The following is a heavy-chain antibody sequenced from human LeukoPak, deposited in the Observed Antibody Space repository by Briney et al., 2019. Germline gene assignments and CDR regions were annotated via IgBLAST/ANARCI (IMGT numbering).Heavy chain of an antibody. CDR1: GFTFSSYG. CDR2: IWYDGSNK. CDR3: ARGEYSGGWYYDY. V-gene: IGHV3-33*01. Sequence: GGSLRLSCAASGFTFSSYGMHWVRQAPGKGLEWVAVIWYDGSNKYYADSVKGRFTISRDNPKNTLYLQMNSLRAEDTAVYYCARGEYSGGWYYDYWGQGTLVTVSS. D-gene: IGHD6-19*01. J-gene: IGHJ4*02.